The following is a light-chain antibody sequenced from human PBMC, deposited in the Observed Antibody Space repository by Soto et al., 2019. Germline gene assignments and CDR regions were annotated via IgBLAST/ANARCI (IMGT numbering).Light chain of an antibody. CDR1: QDINNY. V-gene: IGKV1-33*01. CDR2: DAS. J-gene: IGKJ4*01. CDR3: PNYDNLLLT. Sequence: DIQMTQSPSSLSASVGDRVTITCQASQDINNYLNWYQQKPGKAPNLLIYDASKLATGVPSRFSGCGSGTDFTFTVTSLQPEDFATYFCPNYDNLLLTFGGGTKV.